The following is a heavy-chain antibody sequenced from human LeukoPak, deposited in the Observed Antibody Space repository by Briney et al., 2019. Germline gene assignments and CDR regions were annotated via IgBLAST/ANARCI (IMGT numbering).Heavy chain of an antibody. J-gene: IGHJ4*02. D-gene: IGHD6-19*01. CDR2: IGSSGAAI. CDR3: ALLAVASDFDY. V-gene: IGHV3-48*03. Sequence: GGSLRLSCAVSGFPFSIYEMNWVRQAPGKGLEWVSNIGSSGAAIYYADSERGRFTISRDNAKNSLYLQMNSLRAEDTAVYYCALLAVASDFDYWGQGALVTVSS. CDR1: GFPFSIYE.